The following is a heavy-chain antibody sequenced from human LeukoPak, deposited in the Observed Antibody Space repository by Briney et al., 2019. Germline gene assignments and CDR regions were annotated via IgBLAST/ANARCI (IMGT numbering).Heavy chain of an antibody. V-gene: IGHV3-48*01. J-gene: IGHJ6*03. Sequence: GGSLRLSCAASGFTFSSYSMNWVRQAPGKGLEWVSYISSSSSTIYYADSVKGRFTISRDNAKNSLYLQMNSLRAEDTAVYYCAREGDTVTTWYYYYMDVWGKGTTVTVSS. CDR3: AREGDTVTTWYYYYMDV. CDR2: ISSSSSTI. CDR1: GFTFSSYS. D-gene: IGHD4-17*01.